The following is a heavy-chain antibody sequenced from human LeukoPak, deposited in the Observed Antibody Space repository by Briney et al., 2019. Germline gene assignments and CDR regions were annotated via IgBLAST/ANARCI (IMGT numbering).Heavy chain of an antibody. D-gene: IGHD3-10*01. V-gene: IGHV3-30*03. Sequence: GGSLRLSCAASGFTFSSYGMHWVRQAPGKGLEWVAVISYDGSNKYYADSVKGRFTISRDNSKNTLYLQMNSLRAEDTAVYYCARARAIISLYYFDYWGQGTLVTVSS. J-gene: IGHJ4*02. CDR3: ARARAIISLYYFDY. CDR1: GFTFSSYG. CDR2: ISYDGSNK.